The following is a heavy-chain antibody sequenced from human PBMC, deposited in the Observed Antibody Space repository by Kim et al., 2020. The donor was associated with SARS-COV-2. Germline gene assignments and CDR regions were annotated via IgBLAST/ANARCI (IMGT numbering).Heavy chain of an antibody. V-gene: IGHV3-73*01. J-gene: IGHJ6*02. D-gene: IGHD3-22*01. CDR1: GFTFSGSA. Sequence: GGSLRLSCAASGFTFSGSAMHWVRQASGKGLEWVGRIRSKANSYATAYAASVKGRFTISRDDSKNTAYLQMNSLKTEDTAVYYCTRLGYYDSIDGMDVWGQGTTVTVSS. CDR3: TRLGYYDSIDGMDV. CDR2: IRSKANSYAT.